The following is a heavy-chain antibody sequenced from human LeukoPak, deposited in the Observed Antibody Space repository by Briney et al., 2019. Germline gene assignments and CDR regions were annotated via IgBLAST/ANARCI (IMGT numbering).Heavy chain of an antibody. CDR3: APEGDGYILFDY. Sequence: GGSLRLSCAAPGFTFSSYGMHWVRQAPGKGLEWVAVISYDGSNKYYADSVKGRFTISRDNSKNTLYLQMNSLRVEDTAVYYCAPEGDGYILFDYWGQGTLVTVSS. V-gene: IGHV3-30*03. CDR2: ISYDGSNK. CDR1: GFTFSSYG. D-gene: IGHD5-24*01. J-gene: IGHJ4*02.